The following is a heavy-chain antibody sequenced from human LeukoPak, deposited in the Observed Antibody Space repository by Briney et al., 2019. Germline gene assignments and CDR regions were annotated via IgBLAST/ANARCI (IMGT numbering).Heavy chain of an antibody. CDR3: ARDQTSKGDAFDI. V-gene: IGHV4-61*02. CDR2: IYTSGST. J-gene: IGHJ3*02. Sequence: SETLSLTCAVSGGSISSNSYYWGWIRQPAGKGLEWIGRIYTSGSTNYNPSLKSRVTISVDTSKNQFSLKLSSVTAADTAVYYCARDQTSKGDAFDIWGQGTMVTVSS. CDR1: GGSISSNSYY.